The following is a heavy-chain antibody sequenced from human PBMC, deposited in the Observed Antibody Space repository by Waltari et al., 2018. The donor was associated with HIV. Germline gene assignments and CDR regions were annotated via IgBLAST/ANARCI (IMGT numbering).Heavy chain of an antibody. V-gene: IGHV3-9*01. CDR1: GFTFDDYS. J-gene: IGHJ4*02. Sequence: EVQLVESGGGLVQPGRSLRLSCAASGFTFDDYSMHWVRQAPGKGLEWGSGISWNSGSIGYADSVKGRFTISRDNAKNSLYLQMNSLRAEDTALYYCAKDIAAAGDWGQGTLVTVSS. D-gene: IGHD6-13*01. CDR3: AKDIAAAGD. CDR2: ISWNSGSI.